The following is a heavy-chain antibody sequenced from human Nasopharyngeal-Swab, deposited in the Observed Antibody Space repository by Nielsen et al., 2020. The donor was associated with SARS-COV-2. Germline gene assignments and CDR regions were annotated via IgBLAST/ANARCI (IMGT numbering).Heavy chain of an antibody. Sequence: GESLKISCAASGFTFSSYSMNWVRQAPGKGLEWVSSISSSSSYIYYADSVKGRFTISRDNAKNSLYLQMNSLRAEDTAVYYCARDRITIFGVENPFDYWGQGTLVTVSS. D-gene: IGHD3-3*01. CDR2: ISSSSSYI. CDR1: GFTFSSYS. CDR3: ARDRITIFGVENPFDY. J-gene: IGHJ4*02. V-gene: IGHV3-21*01.